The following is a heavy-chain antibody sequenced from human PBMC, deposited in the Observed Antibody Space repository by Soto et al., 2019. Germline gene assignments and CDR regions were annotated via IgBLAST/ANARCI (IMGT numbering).Heavy chain of an antibody. Sequence: SVKVSCKASGHTFNNYDISWVRQAPGQGLEWMGRIIPILGIANYAQKFQGRVTITADKSTSTAYMELSSLRSEDTAVYYCARVGVSTSHRLDYWGQGTLVTVSS. CDR1: GHTFNNYD. CDR2: IIPILGIA. D-gene: IGHD2-2*01. J-gene: IGHJ4*02. CDR3: ARVGVSTSHRLDY. V-gene: IGHV1-69*04.